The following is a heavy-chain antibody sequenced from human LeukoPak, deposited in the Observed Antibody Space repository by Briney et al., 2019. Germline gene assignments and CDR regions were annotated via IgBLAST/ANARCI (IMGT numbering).Heavy chain of an antibody. CDR3: AIYLLDGYNFDY. CDR1: GFTFSSYA. CDR2: ISGSGGST. D-gene: IGHD5-24*01. V-gene: IGHV3-23*01. Sequence: GRSLRLSCAASGFTFSSYAMSWVRQAPGKGLEWVSAISGSGGSTYYADSVKGRFTISRDNSKNTLYLQMNSLRAEDTAVYYCAIYLLDGYNFDYWGQGTLVTVSS. J-gene: IGHJ4*02.